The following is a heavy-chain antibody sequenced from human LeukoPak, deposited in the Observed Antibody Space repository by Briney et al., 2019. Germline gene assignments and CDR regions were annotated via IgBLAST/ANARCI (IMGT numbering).Heavy chain of an antibody. CDR2: INHSGST. CDR1: GGSFSGYY. D-gene: IGHD3-10*01. J-gene: IGHJ4*02. CDR3: ARAIYGSGRPLDY. Sequence: SETLSLTCAVYGGSFSGYYWSWIRQPPGKGLEWIGEINHSGSTNYNPSLKSRVTISVDTSKNQFSLKLSSVTAADTAVYYCARAIYGSGRPLDYWGQGTLVTVSS. V-gene: IGHV4-34*01.